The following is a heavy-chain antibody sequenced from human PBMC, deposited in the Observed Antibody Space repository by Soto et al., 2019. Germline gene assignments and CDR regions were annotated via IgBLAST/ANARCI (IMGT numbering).Heavy chain of an antibody. J-gene: IGHJ4*02. Sequence: PSETLSLTCTVSGGSISSSSYYWGWIRQPPGKGLEWIGSIYYSGSTYYNPSLKGRVTISVDTSKNQFSLKLSSVTAADTAVYYCAPLGLNFDYWAQGNLVTFSS. CDR2: IYYSGST. CDR3: APLGLNFDY. V-gene: IGHV4-39*01. D-gene: IGHD2-8*01. CDR1: GGSISSSSYY.